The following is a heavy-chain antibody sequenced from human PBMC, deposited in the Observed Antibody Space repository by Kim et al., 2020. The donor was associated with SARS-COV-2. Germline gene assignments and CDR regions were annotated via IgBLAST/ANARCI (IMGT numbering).Heavy chain of an antibody. CDR2: INSDGSST. Sequence: GGSLRLSCAASGFTFSSYWMHWVRQAPGKGLVWVSRINSDGSSTSYADSVKGRFTISRDNAKNTLYLQMNSLRAEDTAVYYCARDYDFWSGYRGECAFDIWGQGTMVTVSS. CDR3: ARDYDFWSGYRGECAFDI. J-gene: IGHJ3*02. CDR1: GFTFSSYW. D-gene: IGHD3-3*01. V-gene: IGHV3-74*01.